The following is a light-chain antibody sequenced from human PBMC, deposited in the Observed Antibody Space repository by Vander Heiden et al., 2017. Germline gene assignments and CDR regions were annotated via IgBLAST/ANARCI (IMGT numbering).Light chain of an antibody. CDR1: QSLSSN. J-gene: IGKJ4*01. V-gene: IGKV3-15*01. CDR2: DAS. CDR3: QQYNNWPLT. Sequence: EIEMTQSPATLSVSPGERATLSCRASQSLSSNLAWYQQKRGQAPRLLIYDASTRATGIPAKFSGSGSGTEFTLTISSLQSEDFGLYYCQQYNNWPLTFGGGTKVEIK.